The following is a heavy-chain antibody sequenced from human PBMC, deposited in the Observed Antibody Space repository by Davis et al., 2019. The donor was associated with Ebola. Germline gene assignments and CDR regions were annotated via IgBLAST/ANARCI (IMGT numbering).Heavy chain of an antibody. CDR2: INHSGST. D-gene: IGHD2-2*02. CDR3: ARDLVVPAAIARGYYYYGMDV. Sequence: SETLSLTCAVYGGSFSGYYWSWIRQPPGKGLEWIGEINHSGSTNYNPSLKSRVTISVDTSKNQFSLKLSSVTAADTAVYYCARDLVVPAAIARGYYYYGMDVWGQGTTVTVSS. CDR1: GGSFSGYY. J-gene: IGHJ6*02. V-gene: IGHV4-34*01.